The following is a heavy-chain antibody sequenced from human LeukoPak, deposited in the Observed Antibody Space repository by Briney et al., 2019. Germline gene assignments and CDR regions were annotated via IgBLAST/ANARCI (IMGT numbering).Heavy chain of an antibody. J-gene: IGHJ6*02. Sequence: ASVKVSCKASGGTFSSYAISWVRQAPGQGLGWMGGIIPIFGTANYAQKFQGRVTITADESTSTAYMELSSLRSEDTAVYYCASRSEDYGDYLGYYYYYGMDVWGQGTTVTVSS. V-gene: IGHV1-69*13. CDR3: ASRSEDYGDYLGYYYYYGMDV. CDR2: IIPIFGTA. CDR1: GGTFSSYA. D-gene: IGHD4-17*01.